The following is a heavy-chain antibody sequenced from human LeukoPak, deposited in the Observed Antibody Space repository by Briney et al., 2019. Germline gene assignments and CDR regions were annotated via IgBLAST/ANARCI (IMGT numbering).Heavy chain of an antibody. CDR1: GFTFSSYG. Sequence: PGRSLRLSCAASGFTFSSYGMHWVRQAPGKGLEWEAVIWYDGSNKYYADSVKGRFTISRDNSKNTLYLQMNSLRAEDTAVYYCAKDTDSGYDYVFDYWGQGSLVTVSS. CDR2: IWYDGSNK. CDR3: AKDTDSGYDYVFDY. V-gene: IGHV3-33*06. D-gene: IGHD5-12*01. J-gene: IGHJ4*02.